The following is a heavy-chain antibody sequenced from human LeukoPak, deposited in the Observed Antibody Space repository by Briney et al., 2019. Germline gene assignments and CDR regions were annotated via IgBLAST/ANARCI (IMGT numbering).Heavy chain of an antibody. Sequence: GGSLRLSCAASGFTFSSYAMSWVRQAPGKGLEWVSAISGSGGSTYYADSVKGRFTISRDNSKNTLYLQMNSLRAEDTAVYYCAKGAGYYDSSGHPAFDIWGQGTMVTVSS. CDR1: GFTFSSYA. V-gene: IGHV3-23*01. CDR2: ISGSGGST. J-gene: IGHJ3*02. CDR3: AKGAGYYDSSGHPAFDI. D-gene: IGHD3-22*01.